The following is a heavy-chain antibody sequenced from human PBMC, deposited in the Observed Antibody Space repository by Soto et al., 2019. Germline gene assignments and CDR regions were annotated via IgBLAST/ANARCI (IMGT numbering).Heavy chain of an antibody. J-gene: IGHJ6*03. CDR3: ARGGTEGSGSYYPHPYYYYMDV. Sequence: ASVKVSCKASGYTFTSYYINWVRQATGQGLEWMGWMNPNSGNTGYAQKFQGRVTMTRNTSISTAYMELSSLRSEDTAVYYCARGGTEGSGSYYPHPYYYYMDVWGKGTTVTVSS. CDR1: GYTFTSYY. CDR2: MNPNSGNT. D-gene: IGHD3-10*01. V-gene: IGHV1-8*01.